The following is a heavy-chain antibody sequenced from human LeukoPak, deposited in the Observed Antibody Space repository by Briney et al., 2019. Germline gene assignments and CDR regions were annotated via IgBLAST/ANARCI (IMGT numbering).Heavy chain of an antibody. Sequence: TGGSLRLSCAVSGFAFSSYWMSWVRQAPGKGLEWVANIKRDGSEKYYVDSVKGRFTISRDNAKKSLFLQMNSLTAEDTAVYYCARGQTTFGPWGQGTLVTVSS. J-gene: IGHJ5*02. CDR2: IKRDGSEK. CDR1: GFAFSSYW. D-gene: IGHD1-7*01. CDR3: ARGQTTFGP. V-gene: IGHV3-7*01.